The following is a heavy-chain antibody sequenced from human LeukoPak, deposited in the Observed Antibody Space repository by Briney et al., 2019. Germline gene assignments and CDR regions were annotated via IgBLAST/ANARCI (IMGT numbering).Heavy chain of an antibody. Sequence: ASVKVSCKASGYTFTSYYMHWVRQAPGQGLEWMGIINPSGGSTSYAQKFQGRVTMTRDTSTSTVYMELSSLRSEDTAVYYCARDPDIYGDYPYGMDVWGQGTTVTASS. V-gene: IGHV1-46*01. D-gene: IGHD4-17*01. CDR3: ARDPDIYGDYPYGMDV. CDR1: GYTFTSYY. J-gene: IGHJ6*02. CDR2: INPSGGST.